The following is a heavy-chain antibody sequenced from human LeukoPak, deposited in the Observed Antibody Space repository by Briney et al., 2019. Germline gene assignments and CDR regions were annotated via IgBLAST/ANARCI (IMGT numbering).Heavy chain of an antibody. CDR2: ISSSSSTI. Sequence: GGSLRLSCAASGFTFSSYAMSWVRQAPGKGLEWVSYISSSSSTIYYADSVKGRFTISRDNAKNSLYLQMNSLRAEDTAVYYCARELWDIVLMVYAMGVFDYWGQGTLVTVSS. CDR3: ARELWDIVLMVYAMGVFDY. V-gene: IGHV3-48*01. CDR1: GFTFSSYA. D-gene: IGHD2-8*01. J-gene: IGHJ4*02.